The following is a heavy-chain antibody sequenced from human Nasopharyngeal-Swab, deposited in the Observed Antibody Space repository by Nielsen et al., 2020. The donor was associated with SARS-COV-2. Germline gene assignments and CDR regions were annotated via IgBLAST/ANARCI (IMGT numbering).Heavy chain of an antibody. CDR3: AKTSYEVLYQGLVDY. CDR1: GFIFSRYG. J-gene: IGHJ4*02. V-gene: IGHV3-30*18. Sequence: GESLKISCVASGFIFSRYGMHWVRQAPGKGLEWVAITSYQGSNTYYADSVRGRFTISRDNSKNTLYLQMNSLRAEDTAMYYCAKTSYEVLYQGLVDYWGQGTLVTVSS. CDR2: TSYQGSNT. D-gene: IGHD2-2*02.